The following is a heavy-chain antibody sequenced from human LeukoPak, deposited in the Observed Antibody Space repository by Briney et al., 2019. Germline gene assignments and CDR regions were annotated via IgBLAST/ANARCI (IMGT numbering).Heavy chain of an antibody. V-gene: IGHV4-39*01. D-gene: IGHD3-16*01. CDR3: ARGLGY. CDR1: GGSVRGSDYY. J-gene: IGHJ4*02. CDR2: MYYSGST. Sequence: SETLSLTCTVSGGSVRGSDYYWGWIRQPPGKGLEWIGSMYYSGSTYYNPSLKSRVTISVDTSKNQFSLKLSSVTAADTAVYYCARGLGYWGQGTLVTVSS.